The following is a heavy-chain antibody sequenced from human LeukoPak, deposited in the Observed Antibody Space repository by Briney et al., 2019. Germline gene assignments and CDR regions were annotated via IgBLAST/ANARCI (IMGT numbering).Heavy chain of an antibody. V-gene: IGHV3-33*01. J-gene: IGHJ4*02. D-gene: IGHD1-26*01. CDR3: ARGQSVGWEIGVCDF. CDR2: IKYDASDE. Sequence: GGSLRLSCAVSGVSFSGYAMHWVRQAPGKELERVGLIKYDASDEYYADSVKGRFTISRDDSRNTLYLQVTSLRAEDTAVYYCARGQSVGWEIGVCDFWGQGSLVTVAS. CDR1: GVSFSGYA.